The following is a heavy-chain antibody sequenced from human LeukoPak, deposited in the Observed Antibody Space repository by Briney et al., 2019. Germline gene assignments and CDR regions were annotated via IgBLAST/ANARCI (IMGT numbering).Heavy chain of an antibody. D-gene: IGHD4-17*01. CDR3: ARDPGAVTTPSNRFDP. Sequence: PGGSLRLSCAASGFTFTSCSMNWVRQAPGRGLEWVSSISSSSTYIYYADSVKGRFTISRDNAKNSLYLQMNSLRAEDTAVYYCARDPGAVTTPSNRFDPWGQGTLVTVSS. CDR2: ISSSSTYI. J-gene: IGHJ5*02. V-gene: IGHV3-21*01. CDR1: GFTFTSCS.